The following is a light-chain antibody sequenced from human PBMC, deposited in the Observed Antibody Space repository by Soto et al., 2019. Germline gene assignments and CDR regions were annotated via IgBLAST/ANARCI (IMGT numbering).Light chain of an antibody. J-gene: IGKJ1*01. CDR3: QQYNKWPT. Sequence: EIVLTHSPGTLSLSPWEIATLSCWASQSVSSNLAWYQQKPGQAPRLLIYGASTRATGIPARFSGSGSGTEFTLTISSLQSEDFAVYYCQQYNKWPTFGHGTKVDIK. CDR2: GAS. V-gene: IGKV3-15*01. CDR1: QSVSSN.